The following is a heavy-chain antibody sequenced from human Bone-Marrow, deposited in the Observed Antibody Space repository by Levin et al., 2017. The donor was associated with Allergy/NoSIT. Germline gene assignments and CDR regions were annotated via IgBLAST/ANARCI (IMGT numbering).Heavy chain of an antibody. V-gene: IGHV3-33*01. J-gene: IGHJ5*02. CDR2: IWYDGSNK. CDR3: ASAKGYDSSGYYYPNWFDP. CDR1: GFTFSSYG. D-gene: IGHD3-22*01. Sequence: GGSLRLSCAASGFTFSSYGMHWVRQAPGKGLEWVAVIWYDGSNKYYADSVKGRFTISRDNSKNTLYLQMNSLRAEDTAVYYCASAKGYDSSGYYYPNWFDPWGQGTLVTVSS.